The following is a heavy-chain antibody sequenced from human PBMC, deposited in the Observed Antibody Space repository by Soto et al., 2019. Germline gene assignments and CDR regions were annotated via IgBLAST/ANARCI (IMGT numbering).Heavy chain of an antibody. CDR3: ARAGPDKGDAFDI. V-gene: IGHV4-31*03. CDR2: ISDSGST. D-gene: IGHD3-22*01. J-gene: IGHJ3*02. CDR1: GGSISSGGYY. Sequence: QVQLQESGPGLVKPSQTLSLTCTVSGGSISSGGYYWSWIRQHPGKGLEWIGYISDSGSTYYNPSLKRRVTISVDTSKNQFSLKLSSVTAADTAVYYCARAGPDKGDAFDIWGEGTMVTVAS.